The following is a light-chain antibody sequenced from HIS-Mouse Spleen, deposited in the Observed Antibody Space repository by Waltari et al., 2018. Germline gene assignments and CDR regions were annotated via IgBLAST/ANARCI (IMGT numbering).Light chain of an antibody. V-gene: IGKV1-9*01. CDR3: QQLNSYPPT. CDR2: AAS. J-gene: IGKJ1*01. Sequence: DIQLTQSPSFLLEPEGDKAPITCRASQGISSYLAWYQQKPGKAPKLLIYAASTLQSGVPSRFSGSGSGTEFTLTISSLQPEDFATYYCQQLNSYPPTFGQGTKVEIK. CDR1: QGISSY.